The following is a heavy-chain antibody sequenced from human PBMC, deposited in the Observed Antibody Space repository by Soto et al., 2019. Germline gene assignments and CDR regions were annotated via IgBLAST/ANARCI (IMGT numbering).Heavy chain of an antibody. D-gene: IGHD3-3*01. CDR3: ARPRSGSYYYGMDV. CDR2: MNPNSGNT. Sequence: QVQLVQSGAEVKKPGASVKVSCKASGYTFTSYDINWVRQATGQGLEWMGWMNPNSGNTGYAQKFQGRVTMTRNTSIITAYMALSSLRSEDTAVYYCARPRSGSYYYGMDVWGQGTAVTDSS. V-gene: IGHV1-8*01. J-gene: IGHJ6*02. CDR1: GYTFTSYD.